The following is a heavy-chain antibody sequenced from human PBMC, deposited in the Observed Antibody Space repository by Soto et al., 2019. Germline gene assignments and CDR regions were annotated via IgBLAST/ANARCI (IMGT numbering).Heavy chain of an antibody. D-gene: IGHD6-19*01. V-gene: IGHV3-49*05. CDR2: IRTKPYGGTT. Sequence: ESGGGLVKPGRSLRLSCTASGFTFGDYTMSWFRQAPGKGLEWVGFIRTKPYGGTTEYAASVKGRFTISRVDSNRIAYLQMNSLKTEDTAVYYCTRVVLVAGYFYYGMDVWGQGTTVTVSS. J-gene: IGHJ6*02. CDR3: TRVVLVAGYFYYGMDV. CDR1: GFTFGDYT.